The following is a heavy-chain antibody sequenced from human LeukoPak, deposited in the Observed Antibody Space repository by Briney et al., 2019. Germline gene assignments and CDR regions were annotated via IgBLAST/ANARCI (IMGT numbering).Heavy chain of an antibody. V-gene: IGHV4-39*01. CDR2: IYSSGST. J-gene: IGHJ4*02. CDR3: ARQTGSGLFILP. Sequence: PSETLSLTCSVSGVSISSGSNYWGWIRQPPGKTLEWIGSIYSSGSTYYNASLKSQVSISIDTSKNQFSLRLTSVTAADTAVYYCARQTGSGLFILPGGQGTLVTVSS. D-gene: IGHD3/OR15-3a*01. CDR1: GVSISSGSNY.